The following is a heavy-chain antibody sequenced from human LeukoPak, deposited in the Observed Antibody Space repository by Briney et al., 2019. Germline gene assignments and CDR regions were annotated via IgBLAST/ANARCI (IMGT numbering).Heavy chain of an antibody. CDR1: GFTFSRYW. CDR3: ARAREAPANVFPDH. V-gene: IGHV3-7*01. Sequence: SGGSLRLSCAASGFTFSRYWMTWVRQSPGKGLEGVANINQDGSEKYYGDSVTGRFTISRDNAENSLFLQMNSPRADDTGVYYCARAREAPANVFPDHWGQGVVVTVSS. CDR2: INQDGSEK. J-gene: IGHJ4*02. D-gene: IGHD2-15*01.